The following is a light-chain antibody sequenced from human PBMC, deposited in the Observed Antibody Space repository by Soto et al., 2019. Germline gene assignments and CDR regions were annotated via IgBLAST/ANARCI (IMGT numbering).Light chain of an antibody. CDR2: AAS. CDR3: QQSYSTLWT. J-gene: IGKJ1*01. V-gene: IGKV1-39*01. Sequence: DIQLTQSPSFLSASVGDRVTITCRASQGINSYLAWYQQTPGKAPKLLIYAASSLQSGVPSRFSGSGSGTDFTLTISSLQPEDFATYYCQQSYSTLWTFGQGTKVDIK. CDR1: QGINSY.